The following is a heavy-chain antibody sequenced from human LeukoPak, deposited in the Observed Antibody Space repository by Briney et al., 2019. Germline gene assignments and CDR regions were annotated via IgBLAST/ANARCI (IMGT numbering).Heavy chain of an antibody. D-gene: IGHD5-24*01. Sequence: PGGFLRLSCAASGFTFSSYAMSWVRQAPGKGLEWVSAISGSGGSTYYADSVKGRFTISRDNSKNTLYLQMNSLRAEDTAVYYCAKVGERWLTFDYWGQGTLVTVSS. CDR3: AKVGERWLTFDY. CDR2: ISGSGGST. J-gene: IGHJ4*02. CDR1: GFTFSSYA. V-gene: IGHV3-23*01.